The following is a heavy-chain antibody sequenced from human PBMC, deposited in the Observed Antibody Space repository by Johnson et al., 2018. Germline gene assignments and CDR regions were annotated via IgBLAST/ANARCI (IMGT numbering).Heavy chain of an antibody. V-gene: IGHV3-15*07. Sequence: EVQLLESGGGLIKHGGSLRLSCAASGFTARDAWMNWVRQAPGKGLAWVGLIKSKSHSATTGGAPPVKDRFTISRDDSKNTLYLQMNNLKSEDTAMYYCTVGHYGVWGRGTRVTGSS. CDR1: GFTARDAW. CDR2: IKSKSHSATT. CDR3: TVGHYGV. J-gene: IGHJ3*01. D-gene: IGHD4-17*01.